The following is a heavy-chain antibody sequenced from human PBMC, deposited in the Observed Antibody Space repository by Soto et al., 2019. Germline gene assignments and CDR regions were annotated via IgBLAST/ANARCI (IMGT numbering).Heavy chain of an antibody. CDR3: ARDRLVTTVKTGYYYGMYV. D-gene: IGHD4-4*01. CDR2: IYSGGST. Sequence: EVQLVETGGGLIQPGGSLRLSCAASGFTVSSNYMSWVRQAPGKGLEWVSVIYSGGSTYYADSVKGRFTISRDNSKNTLYIQMNSLRAEYTAVSYCARDRLVTTVKTGYYYGMYVWGQGTTVTVSS. CDR1: GFTVSSNY. J-gene: IGHJ6*02. V-gene: IGHV3-53*02.